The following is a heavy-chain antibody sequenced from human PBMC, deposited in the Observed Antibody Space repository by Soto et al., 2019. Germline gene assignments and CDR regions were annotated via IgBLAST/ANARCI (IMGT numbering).Heavy chain of an antibody. D-gene: IGHD2-15*01. V-gene: IGHV3-23*01. CDR3: ATGYCSGGSCYSGTFDY. CDR2: ISGSGGST. J-gene: IGHJ4*02. CDR1: GFTFSSYA. Sequence: GGSLRLSCAASGFTFSSYAMSWVRQAPGKGLEWVSAISGSGGSTYYADSVKGRFTISRDNSKNTLYLQMNSLRAEDTSVYYFATGYCSGGSCYSGTFDYWGQGTLVTVSS.